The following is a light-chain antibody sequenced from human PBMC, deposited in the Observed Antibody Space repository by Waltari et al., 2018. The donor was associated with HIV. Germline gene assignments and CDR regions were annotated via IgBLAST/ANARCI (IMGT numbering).Light chain of an antibody. CDR2: GDF. CDR1: QSILYSSNIKYE. Sequence: DIVMTQSPDSLAVSLGERATINCKSSQSILYSSNIKYEVAWYQQISGRPPKLRFYGDFVRQGGVPDRFSGSGSGTDFTLTISSLQAEDVAVYYCQQYHTTPQTFGQGTKVEIK. CDR3: QQYHTTPQT. V-gene: IGKV4-1*01. J-gene: IGKJ1*01.